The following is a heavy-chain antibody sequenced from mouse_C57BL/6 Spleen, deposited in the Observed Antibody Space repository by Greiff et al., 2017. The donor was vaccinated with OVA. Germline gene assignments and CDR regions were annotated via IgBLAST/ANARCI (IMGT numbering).Heavy chain of an antibody. J-gene: IGHJ4*01. D-gene: IGHD2-4*01. CDR3: ARHDYDVDYAMDY. CDR2: INPSNGGT. V-gene: IGHV1-53*01. Sequence: QVQLQQPGTELVKPGASVKLSCKASGYTFTSYWMHWVKQRPGQGLEWIGNINPSNGGTNYNEKFKSKATLTVDKASSTAYMQLSSLTSEDSAVYYCARHDYDVDYAMDYWGQGTSVTVSS. CDR1: GYTFTSYW.